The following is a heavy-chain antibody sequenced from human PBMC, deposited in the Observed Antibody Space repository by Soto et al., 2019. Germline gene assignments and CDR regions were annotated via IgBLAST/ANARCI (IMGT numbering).Heavy chain of an antibody. CDR3: ARAEYSSGWFEP. CDR1: GFTFSSYS. CDR2: ISSSSSYI. Sequence: GGSLRLSCASSGFTFSSYSMNWVRQAPGKGLEWVSSISSSSSYIYYADSVKGRFTISRDNAKNSLYLQMNSLRAEDTAVYYCARAEYSSGWFEPWGQGTLVTVSS. V-gene: IGHV3-21*01. J-gene: IGHJ5*02. D-gene: IGHD6-19*01.